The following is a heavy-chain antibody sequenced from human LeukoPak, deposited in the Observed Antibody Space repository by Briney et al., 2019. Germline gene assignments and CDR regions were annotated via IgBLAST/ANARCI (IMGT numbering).Heavy chain of an antibody. D-gene: IGHD1-26*01. CDR3: ARAPATYYATWADC. CDR1: GFTFISYW. J-gene: IGHJ4*02. Sequence: GGSLRLSCAASGFTFISYWMSWVRQAPGKGLEWVANIKQDGSEKYYVDSVKGRFTISRDNAKNSLYLQMNSLRAEDTAVYYCARAPATYYATWADCWGQGTLVTVSS. CDR2: IKQDGSEK. V-gene: IGHV3-7*01.